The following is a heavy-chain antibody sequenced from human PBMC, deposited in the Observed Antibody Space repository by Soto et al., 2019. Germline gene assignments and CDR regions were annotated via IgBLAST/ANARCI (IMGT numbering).Heavy chain of an antibody. CDR1: GFTFSSYA. J-gene: IGHJ6*02. D-gene: IGHD3-10*01. V-gene: IGHV3-23*01. CDR2: ISGSGGST. CDR3: AKDSGYYGSGRSATDV. Sequence: EVQLLESGGGLVQPGGSLRLSCAASGFTFSSYAMSWDRQAPGKGLEWVSAISGSGGSTYYADSVKGLFNIYRHNSKNALYLQMNSRRAEATAVYYCAKDSGYYGSGRSATDVWGQGTTVTVSS.